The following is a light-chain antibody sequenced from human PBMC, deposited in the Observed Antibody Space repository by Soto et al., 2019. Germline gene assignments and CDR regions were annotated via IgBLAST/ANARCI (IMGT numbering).Light chain of an antibody. J-gene: IGKJ2*01. V-gene: IGKV1-5*03. CDR3: QQYYDVYT. CDR1: QSSSSW. CDR2: KAS. Sequence: DIQMTQSPSTLSASVRDRVTITCRASQSSSSWLAWYQQKPGKAPKLLIYKASGLETGVPSRFSGSGSGPEFTLTISSLQPDDIATYYCQQYYDVYTFGQGTKLEIK.